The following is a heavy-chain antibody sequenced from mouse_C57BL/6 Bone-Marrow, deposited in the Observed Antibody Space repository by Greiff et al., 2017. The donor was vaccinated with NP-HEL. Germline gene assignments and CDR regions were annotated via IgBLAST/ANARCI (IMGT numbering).Heavy chain of an antibody. CDR1: GYTFTDYT. Sequence: VQLQQSGPELVKPGASVKMSCKASGYTFTDYTMHWVKQSPGKSLEWIGYINPNNGGISYNQKFKGKATLTVNKSSSTAYMELRSLTSEDSAVYYCARGFYYDYDVWFAYWGQGTLVTVSA. D-gene: IGHD2-4*01. CDR2: INPNNGGI. V-gene: IGHV1-22*01. J-gene: IGHJ3*01. CDR3: ARGFYYDYDVWFAY.